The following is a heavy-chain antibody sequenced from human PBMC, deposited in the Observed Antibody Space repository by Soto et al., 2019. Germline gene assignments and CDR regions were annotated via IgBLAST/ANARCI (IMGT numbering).Heavy chain of an antibody. D-gene: IGHD2-15*01. CDR1: GGSISSYY. Sequence: PSETLSLTCTVSGGSISSYYWSWIRQPPGKGLEWIGYIYYSGSTNYNPSLKSRVTISVDTSKNQFSLKLSSVTAADTAVYYCARIKELGYGSGGSCSPEGKFAPWGQGTLVPVS. J-gene: IGHJ5*02. CDR3: ARIKELGYGSGGSCSPEGKFAP. V-gene: IGHV4-59*01. CDR2: IYYSGST.